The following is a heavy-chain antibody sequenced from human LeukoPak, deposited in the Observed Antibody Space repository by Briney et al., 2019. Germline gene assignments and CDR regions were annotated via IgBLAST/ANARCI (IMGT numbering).Heavy chain of an antibody. CDR1: GCTFTSYG. Sequence: ASVKVSCKASGCTFTSYGISWVRQAPGQGLEWMGWISAYNGNTNYAQKLQGRVTMTTDTSTSTAYMELRSLRSDDTAVYYCARDHVSVVPAAMSRFDPWGQGTLVTVSS. D-gene: IGHD2-2*01. J-gene: IGHJ5*02. CDR2: ISAYNGNT. CDR3: ARDHVSVVPAAMSRFDP. V-gene: IGHV1-18*01.